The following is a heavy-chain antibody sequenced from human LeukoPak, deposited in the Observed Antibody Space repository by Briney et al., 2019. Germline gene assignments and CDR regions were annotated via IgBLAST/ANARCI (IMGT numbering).Heavy chain of an antibody. D-gene: IGHD4-17*01. V-gene: IGHV1-2*02. J-gene: IGHJ4*02. CDR2: INPNSGGT. CDR1: GYTFTGYY. CDR3: ARVPNYGDHFDY. Sequence: ASVKVSCKASGYTFTGYYMHWVRQAPGQGLEWMGWINPNSGGTNYAQKFQGRVTMTRDTSISTAYMELSRLRSDDTAVYYCARVPNYGDHFDYWGQGTLVTVSS.